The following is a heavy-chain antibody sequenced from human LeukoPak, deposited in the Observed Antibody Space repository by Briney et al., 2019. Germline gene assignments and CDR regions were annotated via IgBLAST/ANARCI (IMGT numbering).Heavy chain of an antibody. CDR2: INPNSGGT. J-gene: IGHJ4*02. CDR1: GYTFTGYY. Sequence: ASVKVSCKASGYTFTGYYMHWVRQAPGQGLEWMGWINPNSGGTNYAQKFQGRVTMTRDTSISTAYMELSRLRSDDTAVYYCARIGYYYGSGSYYTPTDYWGQGTLVTVSS. V-gene: IGHV1-2*02. D-gene: IGHD3-10*01. CDR3: ARIGYYYGSGSYYTPTDY.